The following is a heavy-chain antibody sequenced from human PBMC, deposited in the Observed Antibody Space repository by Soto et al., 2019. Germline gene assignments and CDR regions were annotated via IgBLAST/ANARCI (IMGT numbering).Heavy chain of an antibody. CDR1: GFSFSSYW. D-gene: IGHD3-10*01. V-gene: IGHV3-7*05. CDR3: ARDQGYEELVSANRRYYYYGMDV. CDR2: IKQDGSEK. J-gene: IGHJ6*02. Sequence: EVQLVESGGGLVQPGGSLRLSCAASGFSFSSYWMSWVRQAPGKGLEWVANIKQDGSEKYYVDSVKGRFTISRDNAKNSLYLQMNSLRVEDTAVYYCARDQGYEELVSANRRYYYYGMDVWGQGTTVTVSS.